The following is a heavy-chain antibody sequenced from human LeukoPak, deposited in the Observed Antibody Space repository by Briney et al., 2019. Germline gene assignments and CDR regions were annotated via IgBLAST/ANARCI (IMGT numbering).Heavy chain of an antibody. Sequence: GGSLTLSCAASGYTFSSYAMSWVRQPPGKGLEWVSAISAGGDNTYYADSVKGQFTISRDNSKNTLYLRMNSLRAEDTAVYYCAKAVPTYHYCDYWGQGTLVSVSS. V-gene: IGHV3-23*01. CDR3: AKAVPTYHYCDY. J-gene: IGHJ4*02. D-gene: IGHD6-19*01. CDR2: ISAGGDNT. CDR1: GYTFSSYA.